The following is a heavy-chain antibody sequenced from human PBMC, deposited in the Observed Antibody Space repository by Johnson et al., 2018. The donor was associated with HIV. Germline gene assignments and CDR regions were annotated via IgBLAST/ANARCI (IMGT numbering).Heavy chain of an antibody. CDR3: ARGALGAFDI. V-gene: IGHV3-30-3*01. J-gene: IGHJ3*02. D-gene: IGHD3-3*02. CDR2: ISYDGSNK. CDR1: GFTFSSYA. Sequence: QVQLVESGGGVVQPGRSLRLSCEASGFTFSSYAMHWVRQAPGKGLEWVAVISYDGSNKYYADSVKGRFTISRDNSKNTLYLQMNSLRAEDTAVYYCARGALGAFDIWGQGTMVTVSS.